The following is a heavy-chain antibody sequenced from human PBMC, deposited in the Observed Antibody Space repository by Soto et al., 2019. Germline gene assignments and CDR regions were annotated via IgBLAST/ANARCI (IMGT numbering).Heavy chain of an antibody. CDR2: IYYSGST. J-gene: IGHJ2*01. V-gene: IGHV4-59*08. CDR1: GGSISSYY. CDR3: ARQVDYGGNSGPFDL. D-gene: IGHD4-17*01. Sequence: QVQLQESGPGLVKPSETLSLTCTVSGGSISSYYWSWIRQPPGKGLEWIGYIYYSGSTNYNPSHKSRVTICGDTSKNQFSLKLSSVTAADTAVYYCARQVDYGGNSGPFDLWGRGTLVTVSS.